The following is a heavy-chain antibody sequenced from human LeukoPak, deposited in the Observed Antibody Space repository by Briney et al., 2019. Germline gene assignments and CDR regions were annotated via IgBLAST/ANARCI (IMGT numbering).Heavy chain of an antibody. D-gene: IGHD3-22*01. J-gene: IGHJ4*02. Sequence: KTSETLSLTCTVSGGSISSYYWSWIRQPPGKGLEWIGYIYYSGSTNYNPSLESRVTISVDTSKNQFSLKLSSVTAADTAVYYCARSYDSSGYYFDYWGQGTLVTVSS. CDR1: GGSISSYY. V-gene: IGHV4-59*01. CDR3: ARSYDSSGYYFDY. CDR2: IYYSGST.